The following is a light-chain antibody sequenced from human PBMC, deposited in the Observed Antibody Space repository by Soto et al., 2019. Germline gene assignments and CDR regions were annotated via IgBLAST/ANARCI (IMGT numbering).Light chain of an antibody. CDR2: AAS. V-gene: IGKV3-20*01. CDR3: QQYGSFPYT. Sequence: EIVLTQSPGTLSLSPGERATLSCRASQSVSSSYLAWYQQKPGQAPRLLIYAASSRATGIPDRFSGSGSGTDFTLTISRLEPEDFAVYYCQQYGSFPYTFGQGTRLEIK. CDR1: QSVSSSY. J-gene: IGKJ2*01.